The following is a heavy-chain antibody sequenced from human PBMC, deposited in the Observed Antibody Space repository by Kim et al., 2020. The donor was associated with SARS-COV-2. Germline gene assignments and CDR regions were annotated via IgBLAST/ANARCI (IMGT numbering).Heavy chain of an antibody. CDR2: INHSGST. CDR1: GGSFSGYY. J-gene: IGHJ5*02. Sequence: SETLSLTCAVYGGSFSGYYWSWIRQPPGKGLEWIGEINHSGSTNYNLSLKSRVTISVDTSKNQFSLKLSSVTAADTAVYYCARGGLWLVRFDPWGQGTLVTVSS. CDR3: ARGGLWLVRFDP. D-gene: IGHD6-19*01. V-gene: IGHV4-34*01.